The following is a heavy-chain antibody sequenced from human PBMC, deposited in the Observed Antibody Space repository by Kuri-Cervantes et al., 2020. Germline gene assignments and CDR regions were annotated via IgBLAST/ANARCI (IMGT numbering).Heavy chain of an antibody. Sequence: GESLKISCAASGFTFSSYAMHWVRQAPGKGLEYVSAISSAGGSTYYADSVKGRFTISRDNSKNTLYLQMNSLRAEDTAVYCCAKDLGYSYGFDYWGQGTLVTVSS. J-gene: IGHJ4*02. D-gene: IGHD5-18*01. CDR2: ISSAGGST. V-gene: IGHV3-64*02. CDR3: AKDLGYSYGFDY. CDR1: GFTFSSYA.